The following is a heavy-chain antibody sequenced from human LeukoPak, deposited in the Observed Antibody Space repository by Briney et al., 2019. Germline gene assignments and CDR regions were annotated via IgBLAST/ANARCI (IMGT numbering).Heavy chain of an antibody. V-gene: IGHV3-23*01. Sequence: PGGSLRLSCAAPGITFSSYAMSWVRQAPGKGLEWVSAISGSGGSTYYADSVKGRFTISRDNSKNTLYLQMKSLRAEDTAVYYCAKSYGSEDYWGQGTLVAVSS. J-gene: IGHJ4*02. CDR3: AKSYGSEDY. D-gene: IGHD3-10*01. CDR2: ISGSGGST. CDR1: GITFSSYA.